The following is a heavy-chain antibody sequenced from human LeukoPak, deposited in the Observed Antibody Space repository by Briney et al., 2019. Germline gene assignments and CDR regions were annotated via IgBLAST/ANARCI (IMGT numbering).Heavy chain of an antibody. CDR3: ARGPGYCGGDCYLDY. D-gene: IGHD2-21*02. CDR1: GGSFSGYC. Sequence: PSETLSLTCAVYGGSFSGYCWSWIRQPPGKGLEWIGEINHSGSTNYNPSLKSRVTISVDTSKNQFSLKLSSVTAADTAVYYCARGPGYCGGDCYLDYWGQGTLVTVSS. V-gene: IGHV4-34*01. J-gene: IGHJ4*02. CDR2: INHSGST.